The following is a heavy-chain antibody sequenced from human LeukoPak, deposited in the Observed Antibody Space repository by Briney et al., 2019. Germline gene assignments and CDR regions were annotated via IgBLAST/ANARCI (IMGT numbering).Heavy chain of an antibody. CDR3: ARGFASSTFDY. Sequence: GGSLRLSCAASGFIFSSYGMHWVRQAPGKGLEWVAVIWYDGSNKYYADSVKGRFTISRDNSRNTIYLQMNSPGPEDTAVYYCARGFASSTFDYWGQGILVTVSS. J-gene: IGHJ4*02. V-gene: IGHV3-33*01. CDR2: IWYDGSNK. CDR1: GFIFSSYG. D-gene: IGHD6-13*01.